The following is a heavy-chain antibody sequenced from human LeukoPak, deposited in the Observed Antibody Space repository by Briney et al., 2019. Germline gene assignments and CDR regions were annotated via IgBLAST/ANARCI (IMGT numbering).Heavy chain of an antibody. J-gene: IGHJ5*02. CDR1: GGSTSSGNYY. V-gene: IGHV4-30-4*01. Sequence: PSETLSLTCTVSGGSTSSGNYYWNWIRQPPGKGLECIGYIHYSGSTYYNPSLKSRVTISVDTSKNQFSLKLSSVTAADTAVYYCVRGRGTAVTTGNWFDPWGQGTLVTVSS. CDR2: IHYSGST. D-gene: IGHD4-17*01. CDR3: VRGRGTAVTTGNWFDP.